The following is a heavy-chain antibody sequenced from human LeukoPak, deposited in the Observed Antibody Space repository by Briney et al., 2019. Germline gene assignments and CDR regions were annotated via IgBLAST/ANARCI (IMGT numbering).Heavy chain of an antibody. CDR1: GFTFSSYW. D-gene: IGHD5-12*01. Sequence: WGSLRLSCAASGFTFSSYWMHWVRQAPGQGLVWVSRINSDGSSTSYADSVKGRFTISRDNATNTLYLQMNSLRAADTAVYYCARENSGYDSEFDYWGQGTLVTVSS. J-gene: IGHJ4*02. V-gene: IGHV3-74*01. CDR3: ARENSGYDSEFDY. CDR2: INSDGSST.